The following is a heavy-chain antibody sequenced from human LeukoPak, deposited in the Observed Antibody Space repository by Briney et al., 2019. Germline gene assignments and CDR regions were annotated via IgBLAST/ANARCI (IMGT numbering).Heavy chain of an antibody. J-gene: IGHJ4*02. CDR3: ARGGIAVARPFDY. D-gene: IGHD6-19*01. V-gene: IGHV3-33*01. CDR1: GFTFSSYG. CDR2: IWYDGSNK. Sequence: GGSLRLSCAASGFTFSSYGMHWVRQAPVKVLEWVAVIWYDGSNKYYADSVKGRFTISRDNSKNTLYLQMNSLRAEDTAVYYCARGGIAVARPFDYWGQGTLVTVSS.